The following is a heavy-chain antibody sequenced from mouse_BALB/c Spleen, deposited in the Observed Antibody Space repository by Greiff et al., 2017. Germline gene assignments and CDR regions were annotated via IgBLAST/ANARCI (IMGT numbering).Heavy chain of an antibody. J-gene: IGHJ3*01. CDR3: ARGIGGNFAY. D-gene: IGHD1-1*02. CDR2: IYPGSGST. Sequence: QVQLQQSGAELVKPGTSVKLSCKASGYNFTSYWLNWVKLRPGQGLEWIGDIYPGSGSTNYNEKFKSKATLTVDTSSSTAYMQLSSLASEDSALYYCARGIGGNFAYWGQGTLVTVSA. V-gene: IGHV1-55*01. CDR1: GYNFTSYW.